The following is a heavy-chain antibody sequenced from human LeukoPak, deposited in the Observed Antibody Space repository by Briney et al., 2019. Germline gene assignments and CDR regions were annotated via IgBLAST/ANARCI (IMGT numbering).Heavy chain of an antibody. CDR1: GGTFSSYT. CDR3: ARDRVVGGPDY. Sequence: SVKVSCKASGGTFSSYTISWVRQAPGQGLVWMGRIIPILGIANYAQKFQGRVTITADKSTSTAYMELSSLRSEDTAVYYCARDRVVGGPDYWGQGTLVTVSS. D-gene: IGHD1-26*01. J-gene: IGHJ4*02. V-gene: IGHV1-69*04. CDR2: IIPILGIA.